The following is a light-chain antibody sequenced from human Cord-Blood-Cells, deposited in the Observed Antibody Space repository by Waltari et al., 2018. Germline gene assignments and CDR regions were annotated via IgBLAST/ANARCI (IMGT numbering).Light chain of an antibody. V-gene: IGKV3-20*01. J-gene: IGKJ1*01. Sequence: ELVLTQSPGPLSLSPGERATLSCRPSQSVSSSYLAWYQQNPGQAPRLLIYGASSRATGIPDRFSGSGSGTDFTLTISRLEPEDFAVYYCQQYGSSPQTFGQGTKVEIK. CDR2: GAS. CDR3: QQYGSSPQT. CDR1: QSVSSSY.